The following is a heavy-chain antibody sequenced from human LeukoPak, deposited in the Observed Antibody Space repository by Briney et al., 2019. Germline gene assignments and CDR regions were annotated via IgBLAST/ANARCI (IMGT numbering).Heavy chain of an antibody. CDR2: ISSSSSYI. J-gene: IGHJ4*02. Sequence: GGSLRLSCAASGFTFSSYSMNWVRQAPGKGLEWVSSISSSSSYIYYADSVKGRFTISRDNAKNSLYLQMNSLRAEDTAVYYCAREVTSGHGKYYFDYWGQGTLVTVSS. V-gene: IGHV3-21*01. CDR1: GFTFSSYS. CDR3: AREVTSGHGKYYFDY. D-gene: IGHD5-12*01.